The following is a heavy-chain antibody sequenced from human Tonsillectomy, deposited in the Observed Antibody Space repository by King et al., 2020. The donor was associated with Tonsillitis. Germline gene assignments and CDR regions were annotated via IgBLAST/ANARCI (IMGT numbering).Heavy chain of an antibody. CDR2: ISYDGGNK. D-gene: IGHD6-13*01. CDR1: GFTFNSYA. Sequence: VQLVESGGGVVQPGRSLRLSCAASGFTFNSYAMHWVRQAPGKGLEWVAVISYDGGNKYYADSVKGRFTISRDNSKNTLYLQMNSLRAEDTAVYYCARGGGSSWYDEGYYMDVWGKGTTVTVSS. V-gene: IGHV3-30*01. J-gene: IGHJ6*03. CDR3: ARGGGSSWYDEGYYMDV.